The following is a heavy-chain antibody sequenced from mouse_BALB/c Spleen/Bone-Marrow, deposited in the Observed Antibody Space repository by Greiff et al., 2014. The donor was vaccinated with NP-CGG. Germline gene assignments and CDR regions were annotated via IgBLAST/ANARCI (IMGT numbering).Heavy chain of an antibody. V-gene: IGHV5-4*02. D-gene: IGHD2-3*01. CDR1: GFTFSDYY. J-gene: IGHJ4*01. Sequence: EVKVVESGGGLVKPGGSLKLPCAASGFTFSDYYMYWVRQTPEKRLEWVATISDGGSYTYYPDSVKGRFTISRDNVKNNLYLQMSSLKSEDTAMCYCARGPRDDDMDYWGQGTSVTVSS. CDR3: ARGPRDDDMDY. CDR2: ISDGGSYT.